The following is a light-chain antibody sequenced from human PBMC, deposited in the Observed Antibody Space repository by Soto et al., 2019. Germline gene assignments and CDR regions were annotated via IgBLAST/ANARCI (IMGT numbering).Light chain of an antibody. CDR2: GDN. J-gene: IGLJ1*01. V-gene: IGLV1-40*01. Sequence: QSVLTQPPSVSGAPGQRVSISCTGSTSNIGAPYDVHWYQHLPGTAPKLLIYGDNNRPSGVPDRFSGSKSGTSASLAITRLQAEDDADYYCQSYDISLHNYVFGTGTKVPVL. CDR3: QSYDISLHNYV. CDR1: TSNIGAPYD.